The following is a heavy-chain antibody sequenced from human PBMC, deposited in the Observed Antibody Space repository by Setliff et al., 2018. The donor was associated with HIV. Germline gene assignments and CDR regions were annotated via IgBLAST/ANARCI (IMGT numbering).Heavy chain of an antibody. CDR2: IYTSGST. D-gene: IGHD5-12*01. Sequence: SETLSLTCTVSGGSISSGSYYWSWIRQPAGKGLEWIGRIYTSGSTNYNPSLKGRVTMSVDTSKNQFSLNLSSVTAADTAVYYCASDISPDDGYNRLHYFDYWGQGTLVTVSS. J-gene: IGHJ4*02. CDR1: GGSISSGSYY. V-gene: IGHV4-61*02. CDR3: ASDISPDDGYNRLHYFDY.